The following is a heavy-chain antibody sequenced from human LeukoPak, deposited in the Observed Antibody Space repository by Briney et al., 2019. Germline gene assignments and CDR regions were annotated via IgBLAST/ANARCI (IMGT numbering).Heavy chain of an antibody. CDR2: IYHSGST. Sequence: SGTLSLTCAVSGGSISSSNWWSWVRQPPGKGLEWIGEIYHSGSTNYNPSLKSRVTISVDKSKNQFSLKLSSVTAADTAVYYCARDKYLITIFGVVKYGMDVWGQGTTVTVSS. CDR1: GGSISSSNW. J-gene: IGHJ6*02. V-gene: IGHV4-4*02. D-gene: IGHD3-3*01. CDR3: ARDKYLITIFGVVKYGMDV.